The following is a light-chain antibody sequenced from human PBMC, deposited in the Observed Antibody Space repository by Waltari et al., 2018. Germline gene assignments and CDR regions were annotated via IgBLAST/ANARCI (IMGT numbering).Light chain of an antibody. CDR1: QTVSGSS. CDR2: AAS. V-gene: IGKV3-20*01. Sequence: EIVLTQSPGTLSLSPGERATLSSRASQTVSGSSLAWYQQIPGQPPRLLIFAASDRASGIPDRFSGSGSGTDFTLSITRLEPEDFAVYSCQQYGSSPYTFGQGTKLEIK. J-gene: IGKJ2*01. CDR3: QQYGSSPYT.